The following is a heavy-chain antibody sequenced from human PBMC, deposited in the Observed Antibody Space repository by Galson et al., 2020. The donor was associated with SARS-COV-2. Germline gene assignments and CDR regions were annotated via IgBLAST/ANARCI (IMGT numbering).Heavy chain of an antibody. D-gene: IGHD5-18*01. CDR3: ARDGTAMVTNGFDI. J-gene: IGHJ3*02. CDR1: GYTFTGYY. CDR2: INPNSGGT. Sequence: ASVKVSCKASGYTFTGYYMHWVRQAPGQGLEWMGWINPNSGGTNYAQKFQGRVTMTRDTSISIAYMELSRLRSDDTAVYYCARDGTAMVTNGFDIWGRGTIVTVSS. V-gene: IGHV1-2*02.